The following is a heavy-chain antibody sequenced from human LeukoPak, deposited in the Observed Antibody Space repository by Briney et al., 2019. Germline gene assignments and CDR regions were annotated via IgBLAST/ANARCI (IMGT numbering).Heavy chain of an antibody. CDR3: ARDSFAGGSRLPVY. V-gene: IGHV4-31*03. D-gene: IGHD1-26*01. J-gene: IGHJ4*02. CDR2: IYYSGST. CDR1: GGSISSGGYY. Sequence: PSQTLSLTCTVSGGSISSGGYYWSWIRQHPGKGLEWIGYIYYSGSTYYNPSLKSRVTISVDTSKNQFSLKLSSVTAADTAVYYCARDSFAGGSRLPVYWGQGTLATVSS.